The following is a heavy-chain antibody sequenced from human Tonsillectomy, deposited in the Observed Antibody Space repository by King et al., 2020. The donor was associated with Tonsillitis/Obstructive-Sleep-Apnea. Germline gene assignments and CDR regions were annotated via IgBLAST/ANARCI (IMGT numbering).Heavy chain of an antibody. Sequence: VQLVESGGGMVQPGRSLRLSCAASGFTFSSYGMHWVRQAPGKGLEWVAVISYDGSNKYYADSVKGRFTISRDNSKNTLYLQMNSLRAEDTAVYYCAKATSLEENYFDYWGQGTLVTVSS. D-gene: IGHD1-1*01. J-gene: IGHJ4*02. CDR3: AKATSLEENYFDY. CDR2: ISYDGSNK. CDR1: GFTFSSYG. V-gene: IGHV3-30*18.